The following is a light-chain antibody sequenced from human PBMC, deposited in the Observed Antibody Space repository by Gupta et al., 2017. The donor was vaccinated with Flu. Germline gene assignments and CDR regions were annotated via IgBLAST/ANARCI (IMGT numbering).Light chain of an antibody. CDR1: QSVSSY. J-gene: IGKJ5*01. CDR3: QQRSNWPRT. V-gene: IGKV3-11*01. Sequence: EIVLTQSPATLSLSPGERATLSCRASQSVSSYLAWYQQKPGQAPRLLIYDASNRATGIPARFSGSGYGTEFTLTISSREPEDFAVYYCQQRSNWPRTFGQGTXLEIK. CDR2: DAS.